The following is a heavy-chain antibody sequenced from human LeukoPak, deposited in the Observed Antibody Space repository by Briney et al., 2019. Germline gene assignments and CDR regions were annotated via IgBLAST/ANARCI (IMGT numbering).Heavy chain of an antibody. CDR3: ARGSSAGASLRHDY. Sequence: GGSLRLSCAASGFTSSSYSMNWVRQAPGKGLEWVSSISSSSSYIYYADSVKGRFTISRDNAKNSLYLQMNSLRAEDTAVYYCARGSSAGASLRHDYWGQGTLVTVSS. CDR2: ISSSSSYI. V-gene: IGHV3-21*01. CDR1: GFTSSSYS. J-gene: IGHJ4*02. D-gene: IGHD1-26*01.